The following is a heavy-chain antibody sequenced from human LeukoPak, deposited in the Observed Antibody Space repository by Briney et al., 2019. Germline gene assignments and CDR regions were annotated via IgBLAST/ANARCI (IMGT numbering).Heavy chain of an antibody. CDR2: IYSNGNT. V-gene: IGHV3-53*01. Sequence: PGGSLGLSCAASGFTVSTNYMNWVRQAPGKGLEWVSVIYSNGNTYYADSVKGRFTISRDNSKNTLYLQMNSLRAEDTAVYYCARDSSYSYGYNYWGQGTLVTVSS. J-gene: IGHJ4*02. D-gene: IGHD5-18*01. CDR3: ARDSSYSYGYNY. CDR1: GFTVSTNY.